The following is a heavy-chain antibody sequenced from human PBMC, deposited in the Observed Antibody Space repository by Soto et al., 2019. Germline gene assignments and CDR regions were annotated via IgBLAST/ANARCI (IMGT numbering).Heavy chain of an antibody. J-gene: IGHJ6*02. CDR2: IIRIFSTA. CDR3: ARDSPIARMDV. CDR1: GGTFSSYA. V-gene: IGHV1-69*13. Sequence: SVKGSCKASGGTFSSYAISWVRQAPGQWLEWMGGIIRIFSTANYAQKFQGRVTITADESTSTAYMELSSLRSEDTAVHYCARDSPIARMDVWGQGTTVTVSS. D-gene: IGHD6-13*01.